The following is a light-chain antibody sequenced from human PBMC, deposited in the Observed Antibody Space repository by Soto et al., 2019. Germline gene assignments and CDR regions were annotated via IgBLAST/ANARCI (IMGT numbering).Light chain of an antibody. Sequence: QSVLTQPASVSGSPGQSITISCTGTSSDVAGYDYVSWYQQHPGEGPKLMIYDVSNRPSGVSNRFSGSKSGNTASLTISGLQAEDEADYYCSSYTSSSTYVFGSGTKVTVL. V-gene: IGLV2-14*01. CDR3: SSYTSSSTYV. J-gene: IGLJ1*01. CDR1: SSDVAGYDY. CDR2: DVS.